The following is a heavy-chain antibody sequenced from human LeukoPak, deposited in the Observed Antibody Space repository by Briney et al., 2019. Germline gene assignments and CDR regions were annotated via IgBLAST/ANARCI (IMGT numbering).Heavy chain of an antibody. Sequence: SETLSLTCTVSGGSISSYYWSWIRQPPGKGLEWIGYIYYSGSTNYNPSLKSRVTISVDTSKNQFSLRLSSVTAADTAVYYCARVTGYMIEDYFDYWDQGTQVTVSS. D-gene: IGHD3-22*01. CDR1: GGSISSYY. V-gene: IGHV4-59*01. CDR2: IYYSGST. CDR3: ARVTGYMIEDYFDY. J-gene: IGHJ4*02.